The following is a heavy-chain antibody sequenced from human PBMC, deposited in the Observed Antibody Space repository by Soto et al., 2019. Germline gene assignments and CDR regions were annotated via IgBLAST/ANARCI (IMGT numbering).Heavy chain of an antibody. J-gene: IGHJ6*02. CDR1: GYTFTSYD. Sequence: ASVKVSCKASGYTFTSYDINWVRQATGQGLEWMGWMNPNSGNTGYAQKFQGRVTMTRNTSISTAYMELSSLRSEDTAVCYCARVGGYDSYYYGMDVWGQGTTVTVSS. D-gene: IGHD5-12*01. CDR3: ARVGGYDSYYYGMDV. CDR2: MNPNSGNT. V-gene: IGHV1-8*01.